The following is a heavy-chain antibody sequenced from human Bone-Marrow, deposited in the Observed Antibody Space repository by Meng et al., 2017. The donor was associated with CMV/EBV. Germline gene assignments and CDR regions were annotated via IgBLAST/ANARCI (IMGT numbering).Heavy chain of an antibody. CDR2: IKQDGSEK. D-gene: IGHD2-2*01. Sequence: GESLKISCAASGFTFSSYWMSWVRQAPGKGLEWVANIKQDGSEKYYVDSVKGRFTISRDNAKNSLYLQMNSLRAEDTAVYYCARDVVNGVVPAATPTGGPRYYYGMDVWGQGTTVTVSS. CDR1: GFTFSSYW. V-gene: IGHV3-7*01. J-gene: IGHJ6*02. CDR3: ARDVVNGVVPAATPTGGPRYYYGMDV.